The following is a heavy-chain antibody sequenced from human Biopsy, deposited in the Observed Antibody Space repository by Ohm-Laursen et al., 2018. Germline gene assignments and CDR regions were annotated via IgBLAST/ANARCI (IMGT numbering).Heavy chain of an antibody. CDR1: GGSFSGYY. CDR2: INHSGST. V-gene: IGHV4-34*01. J-gene: IGHJ4*02. CDR3: ARGRLRAVARFDY. D-gene: IGHD6-19*01. Sequence: LSLTCAVYGGSFSGYYWSWIRQPPGKGLEWIGEINHSGSTNYNPSLKSRVTISVDTSKDQFSLKLSSVTAADTAVYYCARGRLRAVARFDYWGQGTLVTVSS.